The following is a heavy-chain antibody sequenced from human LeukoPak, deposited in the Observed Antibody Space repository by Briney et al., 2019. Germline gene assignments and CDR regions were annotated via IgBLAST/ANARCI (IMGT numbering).Heavy chain of an antibody. D-gene: IGHD3-22*01. J-gene: IGHJ2*01. CDR1: GGSLSSQY. Sequence: SETLSLTCTVSGGSLSSQYWSWIRQPPGKGLEWIGYIYTSGSTNYNPTLKSRVTISVDTSKNQFSLKLSSVTAADTAVYYCASRYYYDSSGGWYFDLWGRGTLVTVSS. V-gene: IGHV4-4*09. CDR3: ASRYYYDSSGGWYFDL. CDR2: IYTSGST.